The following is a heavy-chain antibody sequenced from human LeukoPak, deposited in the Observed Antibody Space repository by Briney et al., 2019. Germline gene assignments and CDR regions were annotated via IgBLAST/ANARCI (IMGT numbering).Heavy chain of an antibody. V-gene: IGHV4-34*01. J-gene: IGHJ5*01. Sequence: SETLSLTCAVYGGSFSGYYWSWIRQPPGKGLEWIGEINHSGSTNYNPSLKSRVTISRDTSKKQVSLELRSVTAADTAMYYCVRAGWFGDLHSPDYYLDSWGQGTLVTVSS. CDR3: VRAGWFGDLHSPDYYLDS. CDR2: INHSGST. CDR1: GGSFSGYY. D-gene: IGHD3-10*01.